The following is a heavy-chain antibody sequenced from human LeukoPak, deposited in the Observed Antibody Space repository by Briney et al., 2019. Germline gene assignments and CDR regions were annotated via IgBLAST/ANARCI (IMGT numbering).Heavy chain of an antibody. V-gene: IGHV3-9*01. CDR3: AKENYDILTGYKGYGMDV. CDR1: GFTFDDYA. CDR2: ISWNSGSI. Sequence: GGSLRLSCAASGFTFDDYAMHWVRQAPGKGLEWVSGISWNSGSIDYADSVKGRFTIPRDNAKNSLYLQMNSLRAEDTALYYCAKENYDILTGYKGYGMDVWGQGTTVTVSS. D-gene: IGHD3-9*01. J-gene: IGHJ6*02.